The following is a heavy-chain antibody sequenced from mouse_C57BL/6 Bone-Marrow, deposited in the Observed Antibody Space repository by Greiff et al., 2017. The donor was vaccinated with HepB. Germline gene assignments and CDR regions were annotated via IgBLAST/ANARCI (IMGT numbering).Heavy chain of an antibody. CDR1: GYTFTSYW. CDR3: ARWGSGSSFYFDY. J-gene: IGHJ2*01. V-gene: IGHV1-52*01. CDR2: IDPSDSET. Sequence: QVQLQQSGAELVRPGSSVKLSCKASGYTFTSYWMHWVKQRPIQGLEWIGNIDPSDSETHYNQKFKDKATLTVDKSSSTAYMQLSSLTSEDSAVYYCARWGSGSSFYFDYWGQGTTLTVSS. D-gene: IGHD1-1*01.